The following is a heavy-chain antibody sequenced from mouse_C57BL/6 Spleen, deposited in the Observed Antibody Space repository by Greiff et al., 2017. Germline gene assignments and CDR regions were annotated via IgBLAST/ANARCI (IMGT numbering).Heavy chain of an antibody. CDR2: IHPNSGST. CDR3: ARGNPYYYDY. J-gene: IGHJ2*01. CDR1: GYTFTSYW. V-gene: IGHV1-64*01. Sequence: QVQLQQPGAELVKPGASVKLSCKASGYTFTSYWMQWVKQRPGQGLEWIGMIHPNSGSTNYNEKFKSKDTLTVDKSSSTAYMQLSSLTSEDSAVYYCARGNPYYYDYWGQGTTRTVSS.